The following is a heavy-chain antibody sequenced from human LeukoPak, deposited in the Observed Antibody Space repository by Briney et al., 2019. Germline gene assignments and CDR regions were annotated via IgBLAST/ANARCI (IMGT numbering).Heavy chain of an antibody. V-gene: IGHV3-33*01. CDR2: IWYDGNNK. CDR1: GFTFSTYG. J-gene: IGHJ2*01. D-gene: IGHD6-19*01. Sequence: PGRSLRLSCAASGFTFSTYGMNWVRQAPGKGLEWVAIIWYDGNNKYYADSVKGRFTISRDNAKNSLYLQMNSLRAEDTAVYYCARARRQWLVAYWYFDLWGRGTLVTVSS. CDR3: ARARRQWLVAYWYFDL.